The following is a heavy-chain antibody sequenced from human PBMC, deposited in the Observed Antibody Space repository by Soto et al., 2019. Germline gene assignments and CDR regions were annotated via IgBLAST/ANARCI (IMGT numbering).Heavy chain of an antibody. V-gene: IGHV4-59*01. J-gene: IGHJ5*02. D-gene: IGHD2-2*01. Sequence: LSLTCTVSGASIDNYYWSWSRQAPGKGLEWIVYIYHNGVINYNPSLKSRVTITIDTSKTQLSLKLTSATAADTAIYYCARGPSSSLVMPWFDPWGPGTLVTVSS. CDR3: ARGPSSSLVMPWFDP. CDR1: GASIDNYY. CDR2: IYHNGVI.